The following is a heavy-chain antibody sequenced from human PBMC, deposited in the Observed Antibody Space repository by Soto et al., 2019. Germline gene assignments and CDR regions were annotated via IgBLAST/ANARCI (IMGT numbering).Heavy chain of an antibody. J-gene: IGHJ4*02. CDR1: GCSFTSYW. CDR2: IYPGDSDT. Sequence: GESLKISCKGSGCSFTSYWIGWVRQMPGKGLEWMGIIYPGDSDTRYSPSFQGQVTISADKSISTAYLQWSSLKASDTAMYYCARGYCSGGSCYSRLYFDYWGQGTLVTVSS. V-gene: IGHV5-51*01. D-gene: IGHD2-15*01. CDR3: ARGYCSGGSCYSRLYFDY.